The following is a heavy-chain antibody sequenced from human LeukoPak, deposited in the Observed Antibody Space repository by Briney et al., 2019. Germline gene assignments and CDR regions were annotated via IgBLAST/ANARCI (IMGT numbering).Heavy chain of an antibody. CDR1: GFTFSSYE. J-gene: IGHJ5*02. Sequence: QTGGSLRLSCAASGFTFSSYEMNWVRQAPGKGLEWVSYISSSGSTIYYADSVKGRFTISRDNAKNSLYLQMDSLRAEDTAVYYCARDPRLGHFDFWSEHGFDPWGQGTLVTVSS. V-gene: IGHV3-48*03. CDR2: ISSSGSTI. D-gene: IGHD3-3*01. CDR3: ARDPRLGHFDFWSEHGFDP.